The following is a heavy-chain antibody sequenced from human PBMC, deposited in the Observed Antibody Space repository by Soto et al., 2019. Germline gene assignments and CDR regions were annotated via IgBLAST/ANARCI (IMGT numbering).Heavy chain of an antibody. Sequence: ASVKVSCKAAGYTFTNYAMHWGRQAPGQRLEWMGWINGGNGNTKYSPKLQDRVTITRDTSASTAYMELSSLRSEDTALYYCARDGVAAGNINFDYWGQGTLVTVSS. V-gene: IGHV1-3*01. D-gene: IGHD6-25*01. CDR3: ARDGVAAGNINFDY. J-gene: IGHJ4*02. CDR1: GYTFTNYA. CDR2: INGGNGNT.